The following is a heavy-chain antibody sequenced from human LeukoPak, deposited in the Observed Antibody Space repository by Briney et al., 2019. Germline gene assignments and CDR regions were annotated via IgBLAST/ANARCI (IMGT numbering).Heavy chain of an antibody. V-gene: IGHV3-23*01. D-gene: IGHD3-3*01. J-gene: IGHJ4*02. Sequence: GGSLRLSCAASGFTFSSYAMSWVRQAPGKGLEWVSAISGSGGSTYYADSVKGRFTISRDNFKNTLYLQMNSLRAEDTAVYYCAKGHDFWSGTLDYWGRGTLVTVSS. CDR2: ISGSGGST. CDR1: GFTFSSYA. CDR3: AKGHDFWSGTLDY.